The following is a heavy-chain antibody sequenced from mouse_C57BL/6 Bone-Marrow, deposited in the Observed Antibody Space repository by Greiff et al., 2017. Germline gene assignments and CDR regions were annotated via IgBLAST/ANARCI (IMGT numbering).Heavy chain of an antibody. D-gene: IGHD2-3*01. V-gene: IGHV1-64*01. Sequence: VQLQQSGAELVRPGASVKLSCKASGYTFTSYWMHWVKQRPGQGLEWIGMIHPNSGSTNYNEKFKSKATLTVAKSSSTAYMQLSSLTSEDSAVXYRARSKIYDGYYAWFAYWGQGTLVTVSA. J-gene: IGHJ3*01. CDR3: ARSKIYDGYYAWFAY. CDR1: GYTFTSYW. CDR2: IHPNSGST.